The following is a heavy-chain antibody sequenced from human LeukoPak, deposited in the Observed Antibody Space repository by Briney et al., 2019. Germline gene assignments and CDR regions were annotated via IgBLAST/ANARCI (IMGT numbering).Heavy chain of an antibody. J-gene: IGHJ5*02. D-gene: IGHD6-13*01. V-gene: IGHV3-9*01. CDR2: ISWNSGST. CDR3: AKDALGSSWYRGWFDP. Sequence: GGSLRLSCAASGFTFDDFGMHWVRQAPGKGLEWVSVISWNSGSTGYADSVKGRFTISRDNAKKALYLEMNSLRTEDTALYYCAKDALGSSWYRGWFDPWGQGTLVTVSS. CDR1: GFTFDDFG.